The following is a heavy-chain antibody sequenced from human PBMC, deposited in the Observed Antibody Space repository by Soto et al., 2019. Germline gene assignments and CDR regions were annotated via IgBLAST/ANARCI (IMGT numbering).Heavy chain of an antibody. CDR3: AKGASTTGFACNDY. D-gene: IGHD4-17*01. Sequence: EVQLVESGGGLVQPVRSLRLSCAASGFIFDDYAMHWVRHGPGKGLEWVSSIRWHSGNLGYADSVQGRFTISRDNAKNSLYLQMNSLRGEDTALYYCAKGASTTGFACNDYWGQGTLVTVSS. CDR1: GFIFDDYA. V-gene: IGHV3-9*01. J-gene: IGHJ4*02. CDR2: IRWHSGNL.